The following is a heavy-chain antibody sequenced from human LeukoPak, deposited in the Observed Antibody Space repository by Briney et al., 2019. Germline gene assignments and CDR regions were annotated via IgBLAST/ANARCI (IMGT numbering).Heavy chain of an antibody. CDR1: GITLSNYG. D-gene: IGHD2-21*01. Sequence: GGSLRLSCAVSGITLSNYGMSWVRQAPGKGLEWVGGISDSGGRTNYADSVKGRFTISRDNPKNTLYLQMNSLRAEDTAVYFCAKRGVVIRAILVGFHKEAYYFDSWGQGALVTVSS. V-gene: IGHV3-23*01. CDR2: ISDSGGRT. CDR3: AKRGVVIRAILVGFHKEAYYFDS. J-gene: IGHJ4*02.